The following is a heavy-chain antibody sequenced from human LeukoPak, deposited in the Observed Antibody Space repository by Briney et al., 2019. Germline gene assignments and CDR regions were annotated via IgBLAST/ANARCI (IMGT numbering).Heavy chain of an antibody. J-gene: IGHJ4*02. D-gene: IGHD6-19*01. CDR1: GFTFDDYA. Sequence: QPGGSLRLSCAASGFTFDDYAMHWVRQAPGKGLEWVSGISWNSGSIGYADSVKGRFTISRDNAKNSLYLQMNSLRAEDTALYYCAKGEDSSGWYGGSDYWGQGTLVTVSS. CDR3: AKGEDSSGWYGGSDY. V-gene: IGHV3-9*01. CDR2: ISWNSGSI.